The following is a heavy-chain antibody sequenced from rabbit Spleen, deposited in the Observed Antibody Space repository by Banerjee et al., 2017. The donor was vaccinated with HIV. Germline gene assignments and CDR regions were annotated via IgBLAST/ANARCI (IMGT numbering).Heavy chain of an antibody. CDR3: ARETSSGWGIVSYYFSL. J-gene: IGHJ4*01. Sequence: QQQLEESGGDLVKPGASLTLTCTASGFSFSSSYWICWVRQAPGKGLELIACIAAGSSDSAYYASWAKGRFTISKTSSTTVTLQMTSLTAADTATYFCARETSSGWGIVSYYFSLWGQGTLVTVS. V-gene: IGHV1S45*01. CDR1: GFSFSSSYW. CDR2: IAAGSSDSA. D-gene: IGHD4-1*01.